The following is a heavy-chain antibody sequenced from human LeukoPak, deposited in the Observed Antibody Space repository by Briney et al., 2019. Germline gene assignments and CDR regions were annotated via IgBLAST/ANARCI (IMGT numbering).Heavy chain of an antibody. Sequence: EASVKVSCKASGGTFSSYAISWVRQAPGQGLEWMGGIIPIFGTANYAQKFQGRVTITADESTSTAYMELSSLRSEDTAVYYCARDPVAGTRNWFDPWGQGTLVTVSS. J-gene: IGHJ5*02. D-gene: IGHD6-19*01. V-gene: IGHV1-69*13. CDR2: IIPIFGTA. CDR1: GGTFSSYA. CDR3: ARDPVAGTRNWFDP.